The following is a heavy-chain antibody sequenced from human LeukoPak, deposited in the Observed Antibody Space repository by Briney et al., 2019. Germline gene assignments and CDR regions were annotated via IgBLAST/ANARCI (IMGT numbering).Heavy chain of an antibody. CDR1: GFTFSSYS. D-gene: IGHD2-8*01. V-gene: IGHV3-7*01. CDR3: ARGRYCTSGSCYFDY. CDR2: VNGNEREK. J-gene: IGHJ4*02. Sequence: GGSLRLSCAASGFTFSSYSMNWVRQAPGKGLEWVANVNGNEREKYYVDSVEGRFTISRDNAQNSLYLQMSSLRVEDTAVYYCARGRYCTSGSCYFDYWGQGTLVTVSS.